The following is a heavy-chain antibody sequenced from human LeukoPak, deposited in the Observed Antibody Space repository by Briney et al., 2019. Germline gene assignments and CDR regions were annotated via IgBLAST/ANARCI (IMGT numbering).Heavy chain of an antibody. CDR1: GFTFSSYG. Sequence: GGSLRLSCAASGFTFSSYGMHWVRQAPGKGLEWVAVTSYDGSNKYYADSVKGRFTISRDNSKNTLYLQMNSLRAEDTAVYYCAKRYCSGGSCLGGYMDVWGKGTTVTVSS. J-gene: IGHJ6*03. CDR3: AKRYCSGGSCLGGYMDV. CDR2: TSYDGSNK. D-gene: IGHD2-15*01. V-gene: IGHV3-30*18.